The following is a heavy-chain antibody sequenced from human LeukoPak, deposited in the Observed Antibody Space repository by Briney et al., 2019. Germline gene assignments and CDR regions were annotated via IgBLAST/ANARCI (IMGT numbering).Heavy chain of an antibody. D-gene: IGHD1-26*01. CDR1: GFTFSSNG. CDR2: IWYDGSNA. V-gene: IGHV3-33*01. J-gene: IGHJ4*02. CDR3: ARLVGARGGYFDY. Sequence: GGSLRPSCAASGFTFSSNGMHWVRQAPGKGLEWVAIIWYDGSNAYYADSVKGRFTISRDNSKNTLYLQMNSLRADDTAVYYCARLVGARGGYFDYWGQGTLVTVSS.